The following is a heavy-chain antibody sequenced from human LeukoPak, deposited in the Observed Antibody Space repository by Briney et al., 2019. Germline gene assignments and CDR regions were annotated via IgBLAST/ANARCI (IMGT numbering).Heavy chain of an antibody. CDR3: ARGAVVVPAASRADY. CDR1: GFTFSSYS. Sequence: GGSLRLSCAASGFTFSSYSMNWVRQAPGKGLEWVSSISGSSSYIYYADSVKGRFTISRDNAKNSLYLQMNSLRAEDTAVYYCARGAVVVPAASRADYWGQGTLVTVSS. V-gene: IGHV3-21*01. J-gene: IGHJ4*02. CDR2: ISGSSSYI. D-gene: IGHD2-2*01.